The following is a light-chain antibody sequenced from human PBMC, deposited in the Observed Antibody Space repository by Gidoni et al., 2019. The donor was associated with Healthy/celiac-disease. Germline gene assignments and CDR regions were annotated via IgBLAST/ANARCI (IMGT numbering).Light chain of an antibody. J-gene: IGKJ4*01. CDR2: AAS. Sequence: DIQMTQSPSSLSASVGDRVTITCRASQSISSYLNWYQQKPGKAPKLLIYAASSLQSGVPSRFSGSGSGTDFTLTISSLQPEDFANYYCQQSYSTLTFXGXTKVEIK. CDR3: QQSYSTLT. CDR1: QSISSY. V-gene: IGKV1-39*01.